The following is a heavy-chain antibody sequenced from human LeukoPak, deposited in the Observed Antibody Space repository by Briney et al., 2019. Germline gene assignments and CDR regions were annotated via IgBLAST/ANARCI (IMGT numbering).Heavy chain of an antibody. D-gene: IGHD2-8*01. Sequence: GGSLRLSCAASGFTYSSHGMSWVRQAPGKGLEWVSIIYSAGSTYYADSVKGRFTISRDNSKNTLYLQMNSLRAEDTAVYYCAKGHCTNGICWLDWGQGTLVTVSS. CDR1: GFTYSSHG. J-gene: IGHJ4*02. CDR3: AKGHCTNGICWLD. CDR2: IYSAGST. V-gene: IGHV3-53*01.